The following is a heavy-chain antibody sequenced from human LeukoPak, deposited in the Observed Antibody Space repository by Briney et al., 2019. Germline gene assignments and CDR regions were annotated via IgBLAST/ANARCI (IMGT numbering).Heavy chain of an antibody. D-gene: IGHD6-6*01. Sequence: GGSLRLSCAASGFTFSSYAMSWVRQAPGKGLGWVSDISGSGGSTYYADSVKGRFTISRDNSKSTLYLQMNSLRAEDTAVYYCAKLPSIAGRPNYFDYWGQGTLVTVSS. CDR3: AKLPSIAGRPNYFDY. J-gene: IGHJ4*02. V-gene: IGHV3-23*01. CDR2: ISGSGGST. CDR1: GFTFSSYA.